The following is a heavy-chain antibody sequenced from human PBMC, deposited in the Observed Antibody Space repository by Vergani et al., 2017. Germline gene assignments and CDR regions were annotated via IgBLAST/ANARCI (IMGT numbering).Heavy chain of an antibody. J-gene: IGHJ4*02. V-gene: IGHV4-4*07. D-gene: IGHD3-22*01. CDR2: IYTSGST. Sequence: QVQLQESGPGLVKPSETLSLTCTVSGGSISSYYWSWIRQPAGKGLEWIGRIYTSGSTNYNPSLKSRVTISVDTSKNQFSLKLSSVTAADTAVYYCARAHYYDSSGSRYYFDYWGQGTLVTVSS. CDR1: GGSISSYY. CDR3: ARAHYYDSSGSRYYFDY.